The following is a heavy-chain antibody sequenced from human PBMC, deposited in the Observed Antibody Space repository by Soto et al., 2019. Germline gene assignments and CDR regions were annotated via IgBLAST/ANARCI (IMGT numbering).Heavy chain of an antibody. D-gene: IGHD5-18*01. CDR2: ISYDGSDK. Sequence: GGSLRLSCDASGFTFNFYGMHWVLQAPGKGLEWVAVISYDGSDKYYADSVRGRFTISRDNTKNTVWLQMNSLRGEDTAVYYCAKERRYSFDALDLWGQATLITVSS. CDR3: AKERRYSFDALDL. J-gene: IGHJ3*01. V-gene: IGHV3-30*18. CDR1: GFTFNFYG.